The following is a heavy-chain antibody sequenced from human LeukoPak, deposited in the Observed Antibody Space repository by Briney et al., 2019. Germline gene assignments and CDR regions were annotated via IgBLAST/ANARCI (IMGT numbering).Heavy chain of an antibody. V-gene: IGHV1-8*03. CDR1: GYTFTSYD. CDR3: ARVMITFGGTSLPDY. J-gene: IGHJ4*02. D-gene: IGHD3-16*01. CDR2: MNPNSGNT. Sequence: ASVKVSCKASGYTFTSYDINWVRQATGQGLEWMGWMNPNSGNTGYAQKFQGRVTITRNTSISTAYMELSSLRSEDTAVYYCARVMITFGGTSLPDYWGQGTLVTVSS.